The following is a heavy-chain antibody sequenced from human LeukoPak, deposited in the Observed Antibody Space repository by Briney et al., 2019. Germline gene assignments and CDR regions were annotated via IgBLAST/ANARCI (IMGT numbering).Heavy chain of an antibody. V-gene: IGHV1-18*01. Sequence: GASVKVSCKASGYTFTSYGISWVRQAPGQRLEWMGWISAYNGNTNYAQKLQGRVTMTTDTSTRAEELRSDDTAVYYCARDGAPSNGPDVWGKGTTVTVSS. D-gene: IGHD4-11*01. CDR2: ISAYNGNT. CDR3: ARDGAPSNGPDV. J-gene: IGHJ6*04. CDR1: GYTFTSYG.